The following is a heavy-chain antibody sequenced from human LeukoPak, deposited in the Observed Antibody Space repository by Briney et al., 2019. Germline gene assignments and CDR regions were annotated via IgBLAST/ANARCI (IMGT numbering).Heavy chain of an antibody. CDR3: ARVPGKYAFDI. Sequence: PGGSLRLSCAASGFTFSDYYMSWIRQAPGKGLEWVAYISSSSSSTNYADSVKGRFTISRDSAKNSLYLQMNSLRAEDTAVYYCARVPGKYAFDIWGQGTMVTVSA. CDR2: ISSSSSST. CDR1: GFTFSDYY. V-gene: IGHV3-11*05. J-gene: IGHJ3*02. D-gene: IGHD3-10*01.